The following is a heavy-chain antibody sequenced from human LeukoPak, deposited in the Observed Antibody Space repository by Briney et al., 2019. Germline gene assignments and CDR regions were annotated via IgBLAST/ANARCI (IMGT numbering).Heavy chain of an antibody. CDR3: ARAAAGTFDY. CDR1: GGSISSYY. Sequence: SETLSLTCTVSGGSISSYYWSWIRQPPGKGLEWIGYIYYSGSTNYNPSLKSRVTISVDTSRNQFSLKLSSVTAADTAVYYCARAAAGTFDYWGQGTLVTVSS. D-gene: IGHD6-13*01. J-gene: IGHJ4*02. CDR2: IYYSGST. V-gene: IGHV4-59*01.